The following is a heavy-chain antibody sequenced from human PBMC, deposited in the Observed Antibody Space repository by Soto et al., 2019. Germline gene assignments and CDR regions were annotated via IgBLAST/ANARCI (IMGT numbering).Heavy chain of an antibody. CDR1: GFTFDDYS. Sequence: PGGSLRLSCAASGFTFDDYSMHWVRQAPGKGLEWVSLIGWDGRSTYYADSVEGRFTISRDNSKNSLYLQMNSLTTEDTAFYYCGKDGAVSDYTYLDYWGQGALVTVSS. CDR3: GKDGAVSDYTYLDY. D-gene: IGHD4-17*01. CDR2: IGWDGRST. J-gene: IGHJ4*02. V-gene: IGHV3-43*01.